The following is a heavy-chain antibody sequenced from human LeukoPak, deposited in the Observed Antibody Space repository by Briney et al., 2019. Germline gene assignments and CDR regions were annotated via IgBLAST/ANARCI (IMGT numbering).Heavy chain of an antibody. V-gene: IGHV4-34*01. J-gene: IGHJ4*02. CDR2: INHSGST. D-gene: IGHD3-22*01. CDR1: GGSFSDYY. Sequence: SETLSLTCAVYGGSFSDYYWSWIRQPPGKGLEWIGEINHSGSTNYNPSLKSRVTISVDTSKNQFSLKLSSVTAADTAVYYCARRVGYYSSNHRFDYWGQGTLVTVSS. CDR3: ARRVGYYSSNHRFDY.